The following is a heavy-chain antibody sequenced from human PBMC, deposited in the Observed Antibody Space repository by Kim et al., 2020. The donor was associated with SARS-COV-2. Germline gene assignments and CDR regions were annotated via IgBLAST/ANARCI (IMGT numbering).Heavy chain of an antibody. CDR2: ISNDGNNQ. CDR1: GFTFSSHA. D-gene: IGHD6-13*01. J-gene: IGHJ3*02. V-gene: IGHV3-30*04. CDR3: ARSRTTWVNDVFDI. Sequence: GGSLRLSCAVSGFTFSSHATFWARQAPGKGPEWVAVISNDGNNQYYADSVKGRLTISRDNSKNTLYLQMNSLRGEDTAVYYCARSRTTWVNDVFDIWGQGTMVTVSS.